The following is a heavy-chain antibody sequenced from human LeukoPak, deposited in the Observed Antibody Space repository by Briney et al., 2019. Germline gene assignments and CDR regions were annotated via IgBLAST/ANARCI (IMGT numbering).Heavy chain of an antibody. J-gene: IGHJ4*02. D-gene: IGHD2-15*01. Sequence: GGSLRLSCAASKFTFRNYDMSWVRQAPGKGLEWVSAILASGGTTYYADSVKGRFTISRDNSKNTLSLQMNSLGAEDTAVYYCAKRQCSGFNCAFFDYWGQGTLVTVSS. CDR2: ILASGGTT. CDR3: AKRQCSGFNCAFFDY. V-gene: IGHV3-23*01. CDR1: KFTFRNYD.